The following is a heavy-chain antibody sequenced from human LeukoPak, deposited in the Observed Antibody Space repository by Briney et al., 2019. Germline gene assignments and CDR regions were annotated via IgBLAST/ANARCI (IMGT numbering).Heavy chain of an antibody. CDR2: IIPIFGTA. CDR3: AREEQWLSWFDP. J-gene: IGHJ5*02. V-gene: IGHV1-69*13. D-gene: IGHD6-19*01. Sequence: ASVKVSCKASGGTFSSYAISWVRQAPGQGLEWMGGIIPIFGTANYAQKFQGRVTITADESTSTAYMELSSLRSEDTAVYYCAREEQWLSWFDPWGRGTLVTVSS. CDR1: GGTFSSYA.